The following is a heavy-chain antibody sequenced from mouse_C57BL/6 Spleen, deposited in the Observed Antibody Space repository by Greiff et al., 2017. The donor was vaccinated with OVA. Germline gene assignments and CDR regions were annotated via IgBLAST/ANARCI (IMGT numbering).Heavy chain of an antibody. D-gene: IGHD1-1*01. CDR1: GFNIKDDY. J-gene: IGHJ1*03. V-gene: IGHV14-4*01. Sequence: EVHLVESGAELVRPGASVKLSCTASGFNIKDDYMHWVKQRPEQGLEWIGWIDPENGDTEYASKFQGKATITADTSSNTAYLQLSSLTSEDTAVYYCTYSYYYGSSPYWYFDVWGTGTTVTVSS. CDR3: TYSYYYGSSPYWYFDV. CDR2: IDPENGDT.